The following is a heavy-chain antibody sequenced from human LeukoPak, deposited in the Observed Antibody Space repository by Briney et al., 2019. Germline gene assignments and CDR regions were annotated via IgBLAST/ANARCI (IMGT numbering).Heavy chain of an antibody. CDR3: GRAGFALATLRGTPFDH. D-gene: IGHD6-6*01. J-gene: IGHJ4*02. CDR2: INHSGST. CDR1: GGSFSDFY. V-gene: IGHV4-34*01. Sequence: PSETLSLTCAVYGGSFSDFYWSWIRQPPGKGLEWIGEINHSGSTNYSPSLKSRVTISVDTSKNQFSLKRSAVPAAYPAVYYCGRAGFALATLRGTPFDHWGQGTLVTVSS.